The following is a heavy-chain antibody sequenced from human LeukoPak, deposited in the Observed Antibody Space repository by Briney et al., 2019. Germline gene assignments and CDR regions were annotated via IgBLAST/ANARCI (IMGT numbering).Heavy chain of an antibody. V-gene: IGHV1-24*01. CDR3: ATVGWELASRYFDS. D-gene: IGHD1-26*01. CDR1: GYTLTELS. CDR2: FDPEDGET. Sequence: ASVKVSCKVSGYTLTELSMHWVRQAPGKELEWMGGFDPEDGETIYAQKFQGRVTMTEDTSTDTAYMELSSLRSEDTAVYYCATVGWELASRYFDSWGQGTLVTVSS. J-gene: IGHJ4*02.